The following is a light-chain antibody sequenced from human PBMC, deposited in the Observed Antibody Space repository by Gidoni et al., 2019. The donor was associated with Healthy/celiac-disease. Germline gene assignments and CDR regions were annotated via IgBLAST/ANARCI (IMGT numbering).Light chain of an antibody. CDR2: WAS. CDR1: QSVLYSSNNKNY. J-gene: IGKJ1*01. CDR3: QQYYSTRT. Sequence: DIVMTQSPDSLAVSRGERATINCKSSQSVLYSSNNKNYLAWYQQKPGQHPKLLIYWASTRESGVPDRFRGSGSWTDFTLTISSLQAEDGAVYYCQQYYSTRTFGQGTKVEIK. V-gene: IGKV4-1*01.